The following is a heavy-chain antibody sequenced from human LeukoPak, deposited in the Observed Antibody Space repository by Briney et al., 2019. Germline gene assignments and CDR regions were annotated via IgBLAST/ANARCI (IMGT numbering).Heavy chain of an antibody. V-gene: IGHV3-30*18. CDR3: AKDQHQFYYYDSSGYSNFDY. D-gene: IGHD3-22*01. CDR1: GFTFSSYG. CDR2: ISYDGSNK. Sequence: GGSLRLSCAASGFTFSSYGMHWVRQAPGKGLEWVAVISYDGSNKYYADSVKGRFTISRDNSKNALYLQMNSLRAEDTAVYYCAKDQHQFYYYDSSGYSNFDYWGQGTLVTVSS. J-gene: IGHJ4*02.